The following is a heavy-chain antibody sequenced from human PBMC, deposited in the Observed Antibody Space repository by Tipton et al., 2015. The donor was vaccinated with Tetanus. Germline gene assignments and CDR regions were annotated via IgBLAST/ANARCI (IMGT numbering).Heavy chain of an antibody. CDR1: GGSLSTSH. Sequence: LRLSCTVSGGSLSTSHWAWIRQPPGKGLEWVGKITYSRTTNYNSSLKSRVTMSLDTSTNQFSLRLTSATAADTAVYYCARGWSECSSWSCSPFDSWGQGTLVTVSS. CDR3: ARGWSECSSWSCSPFDS. D-gene: IGHD2-2*01. CDR2: ITYSRTT. V-gene: IGHV4-59*01. J-gene: IGHJ4*02.